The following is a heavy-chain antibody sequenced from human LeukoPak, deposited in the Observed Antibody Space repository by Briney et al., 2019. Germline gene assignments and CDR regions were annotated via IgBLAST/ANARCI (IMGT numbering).Heavy chain of an antibody. CDR1: GXTFTNAW. Sequence: GGSLRLSCVASGXTFTNAWMSWVRQAPGKGLEWVGHIKSQADGGITDYPAPVKGRFIISRDDSKHTLYLQMNSLKTDDTAVYYCAKYDTSVNFDFWGQGTLVTVSS. J-gene: IGHJ4*02. V-gene: IGHV3-15*01. D-gene: IGHD3-22*01. CDR2: IKSQADGGIT. CDR3: AKYDTSVNFDF.